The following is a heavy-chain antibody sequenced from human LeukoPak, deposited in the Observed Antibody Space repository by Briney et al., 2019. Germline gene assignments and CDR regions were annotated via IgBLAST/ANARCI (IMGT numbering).Heavy chain of an antibody. D-gene: IGHD6-19*01. V-gene: IGHV3-23*01. CDR1: GFTFSSYA. J-gene: IGHJ4*02. CDR2: IFGSGGST. CDR3: AKTTTGYSSGRFPGWPVDY. Sequence: GGSLRLSCAASGFTFSSYAMYWVRQAPGKGLEWVSGIFGSGGSTHYADSVKGRFTISRDNSKNPVYLQMNSLRAEDMVVYYCAKTTTGYSSGRFPGWPVDYWGQGTLVTVSS.